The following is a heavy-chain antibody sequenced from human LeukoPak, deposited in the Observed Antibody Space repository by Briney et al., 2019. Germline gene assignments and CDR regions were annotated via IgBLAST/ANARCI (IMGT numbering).Heavy chain of an antibody. CDR1: GYTFTGYY. CDR2: INPNSGGT. D-gene: IGHD3-10*01. CDR3: ARSTYYGSGSYLNWFDP. Sequence: ASVKVSCKASGYTFTGYYMHWVRQAPGQGLEWMGWINPNSGGTNYAQKFQGRVTMTRDTSISTAYMELSRLRSDDTAVYYCARSTYYGSGSYLNWFDPWGQGTLVTVSS. V-gene: IGHV1-2*02. J-gene: IGHJ5*02.